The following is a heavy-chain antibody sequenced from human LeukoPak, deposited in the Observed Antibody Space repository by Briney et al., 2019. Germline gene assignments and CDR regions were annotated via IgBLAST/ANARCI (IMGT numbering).Heavy chain of an antibody. Sequence: PSETLSLTCTVSGGSISNYYWSWIRQPPGEGLEWIGCIHYTGSTNYNPSLKSRVTISVDTSKNQFSLKLSPVTAADTAVYYCARHNTFDIWGQGTMVTVSS. CDR1: GGSISNYY. CDR3: ARHNTFDI. J-gene: IGHJ3*02. CDR2: IHYTGST. V-gene: IGHV4-59*08.